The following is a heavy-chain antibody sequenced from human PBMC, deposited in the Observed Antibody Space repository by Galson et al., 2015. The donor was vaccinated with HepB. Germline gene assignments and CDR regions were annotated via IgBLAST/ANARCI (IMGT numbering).Heavy chain of an antibody. CDR3: ARVRGYGDYRGAFDI. CDR2: ISSSSSTI. J-gene: IGHJ3*02. Sequence: SLRLSRAASGFTFSSYSMNWVRQAPGKGLEWVSYISSSSSTIYYADFVKGRFTISRDNAKNSLYLQMNSLRAEDTAVYYCARVRGYGDYRGAFDIWGQGTMVTVSS. CDR1: GFTFSSYS. V-gene: IGHV3-48*01. D-gene: IGHD4-17*01.